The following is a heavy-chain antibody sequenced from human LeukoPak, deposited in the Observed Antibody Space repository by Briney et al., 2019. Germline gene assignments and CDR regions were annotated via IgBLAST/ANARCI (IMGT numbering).Heavy chain of an antibody. CDR2: IIPILGIA. CDR3: ARTPVPAAMLPLRNWFDP. D-gene: IGHD2-2*01. V-gene: IGHV1-69*04. CDR1: GGTFSSYA. J-gene: IGHJ5*02. Sequence: ASVKVSCKASGGTFSSYAISWVRQAPGQGLEWMGRIIPILGIANYAQKFQGRVTITADKSTSTAYMELSSLRSEDTAVYYCARTPVPAAMLPLRNWFDPWGQGTLVTVSS.